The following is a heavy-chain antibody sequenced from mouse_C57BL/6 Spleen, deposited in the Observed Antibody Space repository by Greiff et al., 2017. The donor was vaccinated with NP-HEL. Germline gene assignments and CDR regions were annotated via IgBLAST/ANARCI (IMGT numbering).Heavy chain of an antibody. V-gene: IGHV1-42*01. CDR1: GYSFTGYY. Sequence: EVQLQQSGPELVKPGASVKISCKASGYSFTGYYMNWVKQSPEKSLEWIGEINPSTGGTTYNQKFKAKATLTVDKSSCTAYMQLKSLTSEDSAVYYWAYTVPRGDYYAMDYWGQGTSVTVSS. CDR3: AYTVPRGDYYAMDY. CDR2: INPSTGGT. J-gene: IGHJ4*01. D-gene: IGHD1-1*01.